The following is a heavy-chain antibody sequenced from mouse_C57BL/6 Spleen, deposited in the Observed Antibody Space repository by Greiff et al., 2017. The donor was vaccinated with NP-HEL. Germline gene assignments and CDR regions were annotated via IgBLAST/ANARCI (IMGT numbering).Heavy chain of an antibody. J-gene: IGHJ1*03. CDR3: ASGYDYDGYWYFDF. Sequence: VQLQQSGAELVKPGASVKMSCKASGYTFTTYPIEWMKQNHGKSLEWIGNFHPYNDDTKYNEKFKGKATLTVEKSSSTVYLELSRLTSDDSAVYYCASGYDYDGYWYFDFWGTGTTVTVSS. CDR1: GYTFTTYP. D-gene: IGHD2-4*01. V-gene: IGHV1-47*01. CDR2: FHPYNDDT.